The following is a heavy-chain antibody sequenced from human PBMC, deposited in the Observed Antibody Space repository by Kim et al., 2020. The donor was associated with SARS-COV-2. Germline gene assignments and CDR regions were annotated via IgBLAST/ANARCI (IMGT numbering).Heavy chain of an antibody. D-gene: IGHD3-22*01. CDR2: IYYSGST. J-gene: IGHJ6*02. V-gene: IGHV4-39*07. Sequence: SETLSLTCTVSGGSISSSSYYWGWIRQPPGKGLEWIGSIYYSGSTYYNPSLKSRVTISVDTSKNQFSLKLSSVTAADTAVYYCARDPPPSYSSGYLLVEYYYCYGMDVWGQGTTVTVSS. CDR1: GGSISSSSYY. CDR3: ARDPPPSYSSGYLLVEYYYCYGMDV.